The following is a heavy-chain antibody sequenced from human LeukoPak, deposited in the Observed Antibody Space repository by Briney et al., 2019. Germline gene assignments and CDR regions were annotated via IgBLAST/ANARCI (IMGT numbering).Heavy chain of an antibody. CDR1: GGSISSYY. CDR2: IYTSGST. D-gene: IGHD3-16*02. CDR3: ARAQRASTYYDYVWGSYRPNWFDP. J-gene: IGHJ5*02. V-gene: IGHV4-4*07. Sequence: SETLSLTCTVSGGSISSYYWSWIRQPAGKGLEWIGRIYTSGSTNYNPSLKSRVTMSVDTSKNQFSLKLSFVTAADTAVYYCARAQRASTYYDYVWGSYRPNWFDPWGQGTLVTVSS.